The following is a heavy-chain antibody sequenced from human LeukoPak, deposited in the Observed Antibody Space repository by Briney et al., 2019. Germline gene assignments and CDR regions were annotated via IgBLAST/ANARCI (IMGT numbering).Heavy chain of an antibody. J-gene: IGHJ4*02. CDR1: GYTFTSYD. CDR2: MNPNSGNT. V-gene: IGHV1-8*01. CDR3: ARGYSYGPASY. D-gene: IGHD5-18*01. Sequence: ASVKVSCKASGYTFTSYDINWVRQATGQGREWMGWMNPNSGNTGYAQKFQGRVTITRNTSISTAYMELSRLRSEDTAVYYCARGYSYGPASYWGQGTLVTVSS.